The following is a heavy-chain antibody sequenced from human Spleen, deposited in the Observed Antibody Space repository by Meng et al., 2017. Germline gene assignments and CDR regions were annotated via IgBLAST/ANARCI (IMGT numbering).Heavy chain of an antibody. Sequence: GESLKISCAASGFTFSSYDMHWVRQATGKGLEWVSAIGTAGDTYYPGSVKGRFTISRENAKNSLYLQMNSLRAEDTAVYYRARSPIDKYDLSALPLDYWGQGTLVTVSS. CDR3: ARSPIDKYDLSALPLDY. CDR1: GFTFSSYD. CDR2: IGTAGDT. V-gene: IGHV3-13*01. J-gene: IGHJ4*01. D-gene: IGHD3-22*01.